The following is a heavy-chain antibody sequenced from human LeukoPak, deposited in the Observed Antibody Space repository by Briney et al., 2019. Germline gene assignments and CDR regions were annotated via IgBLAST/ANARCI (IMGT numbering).Heavy chain of an antibody. CDR3: ARGNDFWSGYDY. CDR2: IYHSGST. CDR1: GYSISSGYY. V-gene: IGHV4-38-2*02. Sequence: PSETLSLTCTVSGYSISSGYYWGWIRQPPGKGLEWIGSIYHSGSTYYNPSLKSRVTISVDTSKNQFSLKLSSVTAADTAVYYCARGNDFWSGYDYWGQGTLVTVSS. D-gene: IGHD3-3*01. J-gene: IGHJ4*02.